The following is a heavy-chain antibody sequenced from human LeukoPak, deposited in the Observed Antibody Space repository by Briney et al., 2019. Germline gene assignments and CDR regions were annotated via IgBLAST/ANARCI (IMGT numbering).Heavy chain of an antibody. J-gene: IGHJ4*02. CDR2: IISDGSYI. V-gene: IGHV3-21*01. CDR1: GGSISSSS. Sequence: ETLSLTCTVSGGSISSSSYYWGWIRQPPGRGLEWVSSIISDGSYIFYADSVKGRFTISRDNAKNSLYLQMNSLRAEDTAVYYCARGSSVVNAPIPDYWGQGTLVTVSS. D-gene: IGHD4-23*01. CDR3: ARGSSVVNAPIPDY.